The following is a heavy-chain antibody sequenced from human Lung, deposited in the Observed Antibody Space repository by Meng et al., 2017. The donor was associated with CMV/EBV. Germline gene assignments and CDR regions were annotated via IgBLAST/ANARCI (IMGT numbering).Heavy chain of an antibody. V-gene: IGHV1-2*02. CDR2: INPNNGGT. D-gene: IGHD1-26*01. J-gene: IGHJ4*02. Sequence: ASVKVSCKSSGCTFTGYYMHWVRQAPGQGLEWMGWINPNNGGTNYAQKFQGRVTMTRDTSISTAYMELSRLTSDDTAVYYCAKTLSDRWDEGFDYWGRGTLVXVSS. CDR1: GCTFTGYY. CDR3: AKTLSDRWDEGFDY.